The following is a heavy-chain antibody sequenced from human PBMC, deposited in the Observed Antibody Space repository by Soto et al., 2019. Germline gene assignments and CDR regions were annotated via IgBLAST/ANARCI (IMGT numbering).Heavy chain of an antibody. Sequence: AGGSLRLSCAASGFTFSSYAMSWVRQAPGKGLEWVSAISGSGGSTYYADSVKGRFTISRDNSKNTLYLQMNSLRAEDTAVYYCAKTGMPTVVASTVYFDYWGQGTLVTVSS. D-gene: IGHD2-15*01. CDR1: GFTFSSYA. CDR2: ISGSGGST. V-gene: IGHV3-23*01. CDR3: AKTGMPTVVASTVYFDY. J-gene: IGHJ4*02.